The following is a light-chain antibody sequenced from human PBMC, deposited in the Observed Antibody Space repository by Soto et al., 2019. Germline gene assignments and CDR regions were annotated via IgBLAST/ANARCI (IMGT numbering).Light chain of an antibody. V-gene: IGLV1-44*01. CDR2: SNN. Sequence: QAVVTQPPSASGTPGQRVTISCSGGRSNIGSNYVYWYQQLPGTAPKLLIYSNNQRPSGVPDRFSGSKSGTSASLAISGLQSEDEADYYCAAWDDSLNGVVFGGGTKLTVL. CDR1: RSNIGSNY. CDR3: AAWDDSLNGVV. J-gene: IGLJ2*01.